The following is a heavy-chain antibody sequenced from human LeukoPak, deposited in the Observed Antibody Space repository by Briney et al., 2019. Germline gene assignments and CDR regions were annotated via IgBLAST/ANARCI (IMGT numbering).Heavy chain of an antibody. D-gene: IGHD6-6*01. CDR1: GYTFTRYY. J-gene: IGHJ5*02. Sequence: ASVKVSCKASGYTFTRYYMHGVRQAPGQGLEWMGWINPNSGGTNYAQKFQGRVTMNRDTSISTAYMDLSRLRSDDTAVYYCAREAPYSTSSDWFDPWGQGTLVTVSS. CDR2: INPNSGGT. CDR3: AREAPYSTSSDWFDP. V-gene: IGHV1-2*02.